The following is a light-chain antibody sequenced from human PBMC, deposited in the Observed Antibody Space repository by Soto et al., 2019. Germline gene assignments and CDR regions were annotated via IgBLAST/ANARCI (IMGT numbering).Light chain of an antibody. V-gene: IGLV1-44*01. Sequence: QSVLTQPPSASGTPGQRVTISCSGSSSNIGSNTVNWYQQLPGTAPKLLIYSNNQRPSGVPDRFSGSKSGTSASLAIGGLQSEDEADYYCAAWDDSLNGWVFGGGTKLTV. CDR2: SNN. CDR1: SSNIGSNT. J-gene: IGLJ3*02. CDR3: AAWDDSLNGWV.